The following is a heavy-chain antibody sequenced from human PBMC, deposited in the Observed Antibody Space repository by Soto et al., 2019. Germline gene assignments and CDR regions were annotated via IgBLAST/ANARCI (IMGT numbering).Heavy chain of an antibody. J-gene: IGHJ4*02. V-gene: IGHV1-18*01. CDR2: ISAHNGNT. Sequence: QVHLVQSGAEVKKPGASVKVSCKASGYTFTSYGITWVRQAPGQGLEWMGWISAHNGNTDYAQKLQGRVIVTRDTSKGTAYMELRSLISDCTAVYYCERGRYGDYWGQGALVTVSS. CDR1: GYTFTSYG. CDR3: ERGRYGDY. D-gene: IGHD1-1*01.